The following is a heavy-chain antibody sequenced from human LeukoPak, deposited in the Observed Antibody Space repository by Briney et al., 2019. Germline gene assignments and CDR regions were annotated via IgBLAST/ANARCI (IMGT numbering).Heavy chain of an antibody. D-gene: IGHD6-19*01. V-gene: IGHV5-51*01. CDR3: ARQGPGSSGWYEIDY. CDR1: GYSFTSYW. J-gene: IGHJ4*02. CDR2: IYPGDSDT. Sequence: PGESLKISCKGSGYSFTSYWIGWVRQMPGKGLEWMGIIYPGDSDTRYSPSFQGQVTISADKSISTAYLQWSSLKASDTATYYCARQGPGSSGWYEIDYWGQGTLVTVSS.